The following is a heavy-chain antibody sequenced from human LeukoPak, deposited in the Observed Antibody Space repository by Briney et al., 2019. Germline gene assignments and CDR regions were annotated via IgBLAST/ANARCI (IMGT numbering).Heavy chain of an antibody. V-gene: IGHV3-53*01. CDR2: IYSGGDT. CDR1: GFTVRSNY. D-gene: IGHD3-16*01. Sequence: PGRSLRLSCAASGFTVRSNYMSWVRQAPGKGLEWVSVIYSGGDTYYADSVRGRFTISRDNAKNSLYLQMNSLRAEDTAVYYCARDSTFYYFDYWGQGTLVTVSS. CDR3: ARDSTFYYFDY. J-gene: IGHJ4*02.